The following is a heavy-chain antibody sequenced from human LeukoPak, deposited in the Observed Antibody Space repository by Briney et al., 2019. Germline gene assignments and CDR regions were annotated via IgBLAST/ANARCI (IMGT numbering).Heavy chain of an antibody. CDR2: ISSSSSCI. J-gene: IGHJ4*02. D-gene: IGHD6-19*01. Sequence: PGGSLRLSCAASGFTFSSYSMNWVRQAPGKGLEWVSSISSSSSCIYYADSVKGRFTISRDNAKNSPYLQMNSLRAEDTAVYYCATLAVAGKDYWGQGTLVTVSS. CDR3: ATLAVAGKDY. V-gene: IGHV3-21*01. CDR1: GFTFSSYS.